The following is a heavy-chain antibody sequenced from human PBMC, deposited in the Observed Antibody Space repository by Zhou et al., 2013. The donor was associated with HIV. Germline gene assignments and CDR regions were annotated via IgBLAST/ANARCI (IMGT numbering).Heavy chain of an antibody. CDR2: INPTSGDT. V-gene: IGHV1-2*02. CDR3: AGYGSGHNWFYY. J-gene: IGHJ4*02. Sequence: QVQLAQSGTEMKKTGASVKVSCKASGYTFSAYYMHWVRQAPGQGLEYLGWINPTSGDTRYAQNFQGRVTMTRDTSINTAYMELNRVKSDDTAVYYCAGYGSGHNWFYYWGQGTLVTVSS. D-gene: IGHD2-15*01. CDR1: GYTFSAYY.